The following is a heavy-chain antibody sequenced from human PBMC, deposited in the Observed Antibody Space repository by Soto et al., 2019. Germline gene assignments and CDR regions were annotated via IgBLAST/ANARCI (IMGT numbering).Heavy chain of an antibody. Sequence: QLQLQESGPGLVKPSETLSLTCTVSGGSISSSSYYWGWIRQPPGKGLEWIGSIYYSGSTYYNPSLKSRVTISVDTSKNQFSLKLSSVTAADTAVYYCVGRVIPTDYYYYYYMDVWGKGTTVTVSS. J-gene: IGHJ6*03. CDR2: IYYSGST. D-gene: IGHD3-16*02. V-gene: IGHV4-39*01. CDR1: GGSISSSSYY. CDR3: VGRVIPTDYYYYYYMDV.